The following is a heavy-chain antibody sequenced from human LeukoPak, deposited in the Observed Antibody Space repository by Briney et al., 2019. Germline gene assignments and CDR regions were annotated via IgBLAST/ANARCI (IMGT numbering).Heavy chain of an antibody. CDR3: ARSSDYVFDS. CDR2: IYPGDSDT. CDR1: GYHFNAYW. D-gene: IGHD4-17*01. Sequence: GESLKISCKTSGYHFNAYWIGWVRQKPGKGLEWMGVIYPGDSDTKYSPSFQGQVTISADWSISTAYLQWSSLKASDTAMYYCARSSDYVFDSWGQGTLVTVSS. V-gene: IGHV5-51*01. J-gene: IGHJ4*02.